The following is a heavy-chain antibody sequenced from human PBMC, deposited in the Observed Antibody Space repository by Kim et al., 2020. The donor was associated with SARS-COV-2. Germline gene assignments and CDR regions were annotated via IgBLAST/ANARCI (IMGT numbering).Heavy chain of an antibody. V-gene: IGHV6-1*01. D-gene: IGHD3-3*01. CDR2: TYYRSKWYN. CDR1: GDSVSSNSAA. Sequence: SQTLSLTCAISGDSVSSNSAAWNWIRQSPSRGLEWLGRTYYRSKWYNDYAVSVKSRITINPDTSKNQFSLQLNSVTPEDTAVYYCARDHYDFWSGYYVDDAFDIWGQGTMVTVSS. CDR3: ARDHYDFWSGYYVDDAFDI. J-gene: IGHJ3*02.